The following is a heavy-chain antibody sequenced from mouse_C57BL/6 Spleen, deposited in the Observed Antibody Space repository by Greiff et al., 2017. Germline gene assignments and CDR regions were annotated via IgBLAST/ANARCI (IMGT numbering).Heavy chain of an antibody. D-gene: IGHD2-5*01. V-gene: IGHV1-15*01. Sequence: QVQLQQSGAELVRPGASVTLSCKASGYTFTDYEMHWVKQTPVHGLEWIGAIDPETGGTAYNQKFKGKAILTADKSSSTAYMELRSLTSEDSAVYYCTRGGNSNFFAYWGQGTLVTVSA. J-gene: IGHJ3*01. CDR1: GYTFTDYE. CDR3: TRGGNSNFFAY. CDR2: IDPETGGT.